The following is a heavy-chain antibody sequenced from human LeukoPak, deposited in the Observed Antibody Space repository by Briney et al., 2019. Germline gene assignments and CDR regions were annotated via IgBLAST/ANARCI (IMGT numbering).Heavy chain of an antibody. Sequence: PGGSLRLSCAASGFTFSSYSMNWVRQAPGKGLEWVSYISSSSTTIYYADSVMGRFTISRDNAKNSLYLQMNSLGAEDTAVYYCARAHRASDYYYYYYMDVWGKGTTVTVSS. V-gene: IGHV3-48*01. CDR1: GFTFSSYS. D-gene: IGHD3-10*01. J-gene: IGHJ6*03. CDR2: ISSSSTTI. CDR3: ARAHRASDYYYYYYMDV.